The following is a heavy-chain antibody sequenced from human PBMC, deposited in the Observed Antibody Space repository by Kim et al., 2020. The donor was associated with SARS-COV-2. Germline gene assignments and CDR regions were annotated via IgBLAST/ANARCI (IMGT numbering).Heavy chain of an antibody. J-gene: IGHJ5*02. CDR3: ARDLGYYDSSGYYYANWFDP. V-gene: IGHV4-59*01. D-gene: IGHD3-22*01. Sequence: RVTISGDTSKNQFSLKLSSVTAADTAVYYCARDLGYYDSSGYYYANWFDPWGQGTLVTVSS.